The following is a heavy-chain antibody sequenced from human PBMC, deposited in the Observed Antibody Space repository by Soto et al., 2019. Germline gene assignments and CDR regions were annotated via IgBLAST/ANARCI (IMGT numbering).Heavy chain of an antibody. CDR1: GFTFSSYA. CDR2: ISGSGGST. Sequence: EVQLLESGGGLVQPGGSLRLSCAASGFTFSSYAMSWVRQAPGKGLEWVSAISGSGGSTYYADSVKGRFTISRDNSKNTLCLQMNSLRAEDTAVYYCAKVLALEDIVVVVAATPGWDYWGQGTLVTVSS. J-gene: IGHJ4*02. CDR3: AKVLALEDIVVVVAATPGWDY. V-gene: IGHV3-23*01. D-gene: IGHD2-15*01.